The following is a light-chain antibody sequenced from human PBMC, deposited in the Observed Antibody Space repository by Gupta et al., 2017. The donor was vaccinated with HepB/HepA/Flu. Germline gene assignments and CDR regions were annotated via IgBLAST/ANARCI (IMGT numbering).Light chain of an antibody. CDR3: QQHQHWPPLT. J-gene: IGKJ4*01. CDR2: ASS. CDR1: QNIKNN. V-gene: IGKV3-15*01. Sequence: IVMTQSPATLSVSPGERAILSCWASQNIKNNLAWYQQMPGQAPRLLIYASSTRATGIPPRFVGSGCGTDXTLTISXRQSQDFAVYFCQQHQHWPPLTFGXGTTVEI.